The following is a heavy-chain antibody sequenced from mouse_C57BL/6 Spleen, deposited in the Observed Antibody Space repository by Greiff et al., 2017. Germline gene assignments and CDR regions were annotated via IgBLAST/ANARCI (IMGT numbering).Heavy chain of an antibody. CDR2: IYPGRGST. CDR3: ASSGYYDYDDPYLDY. J-gene: IGHJ2*01. D-gene: IGHD2-4*01. CDR1: GYTFTSYW. Sequence: QVQLQQPGAELVKPGASVKMSCKASGYTFTSYWITWVKQRPGQGLEWIGDIYPGRGSTNYNEKFKSKATLTVDKSSSPAYMHLSRLPSEYSAVXDGASSGYYDYDDPYLDYGGQGTTLPVSS. V-gene: IGHV1-55*01.